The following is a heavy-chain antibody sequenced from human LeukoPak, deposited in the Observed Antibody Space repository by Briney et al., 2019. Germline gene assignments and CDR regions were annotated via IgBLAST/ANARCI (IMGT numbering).Heavy chain of an antibody. Sequence: GGSLRLSCAASGFTFSSYAMSWVRQAPGKGLEWVSAISGSGGSTYYADSVKGRFTISRDNSKNTLYLQMNSLRADDTAVYYCAKGMVRGPSFYDYYGMDVWGQGTTVTVSS. J-gene: IGHJ6*02. V-gene: IGHV3-23*01. CDR2: ISGSGGST. D-gene: IGHD3-10*01. CDR1: GFTFSSYA. CDR3: AKGMVRGPSFYDYYGMDV.